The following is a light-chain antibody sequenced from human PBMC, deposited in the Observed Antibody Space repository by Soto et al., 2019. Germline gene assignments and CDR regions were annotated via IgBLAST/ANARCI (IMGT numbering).Light chain of an antibody. CDR2: LGS. Sequence: DIVMTQSPLSLPVTPGEPASISCRSSQSLLHSIGYNYLEWYLQKPGQSPQLMVYLGSNRASGVADRFSGSGSGTDFTLKTSRVEAEDVGVHYSMQALQTPLTFGGGTKVEIK. V-gene: IGKV2-28*01. J-gene: IGKJ4*01. CDR1: QSLLHSIGYNY. CDR3: MQALQTPLT.